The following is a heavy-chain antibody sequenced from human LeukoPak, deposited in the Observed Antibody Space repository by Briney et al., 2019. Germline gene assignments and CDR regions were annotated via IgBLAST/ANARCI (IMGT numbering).Heavy chain of an antibody. CDR3: AKGYNSGWYYFDY. CDR1: GFTFSNFA. V-gene: IGHV3-23*01. Sequence: QPGGSLRLSCAASGFTFSNFATSWVRQAPGKGLEWVAAISGSGDSTNYADSVKGRVTISRDNSKNTLYLQMNSLRAEDTAVYYCAKGYNSGWYYFDYWGQGTLVTVSS. D-gene: IGHD6-19*01. CDR2: ISGSGDST. J-gene: IGHJ4*02.